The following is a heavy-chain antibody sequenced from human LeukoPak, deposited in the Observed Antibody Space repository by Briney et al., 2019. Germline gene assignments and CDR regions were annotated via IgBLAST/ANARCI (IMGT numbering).Heavy chain of an antibody. CDR2: ISSSPSGTI. V-gene: IGHV3-48*01. Sequence: GGSLRLSCAASGFTFSYYSMSWVRQAPGEGLEWVSYISSSPSGTITYAESVKGRFTISRDNAKDSLYLQMNSLRAEDTAVYYCAIYINDRSGYYLSASWGQGTLVTVSS. CDR3: AIYINDRSGYYLSAS. D-gene: IGHD3-22*01. CDR1: GFTFSYYS. J-gene: IGHJ5*02.